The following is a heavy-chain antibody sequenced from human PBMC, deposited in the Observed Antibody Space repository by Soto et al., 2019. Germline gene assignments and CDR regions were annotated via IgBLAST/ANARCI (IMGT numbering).Heavy chain of an antibody. CDR3: AGLRYNWNYTPFDY. CDR2: IIPIFGTA. CDR1: GGTFSSYA. J-gene: IGHJ4*02. Sequence: ASVKVSCKASGGTFSSYAISWVRQAPGQGLEWMGGIIPIFGTANYAQKFQGRVTITADESTSTAYMELSSLRSEDTAVYYCAGLRYNWNYTPFDYWGQGTLVTVSS. D-gene: IGHD1-7*01. V-gene: IGHV1-69*13.